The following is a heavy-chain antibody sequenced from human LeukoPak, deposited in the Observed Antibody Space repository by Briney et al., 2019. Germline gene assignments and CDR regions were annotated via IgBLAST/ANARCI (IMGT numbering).Heavy chain of an antibody. V-gene: IGHV4-39*07. D-gene: IGHD2/OR15-2a*01. J-gene: IGHJ2*01. Sequence: PSETLSLTCAVSGGSIGRTTDYWGWIRQPPGKGLEWIGSMHHSGSTYYNPSHKSRVTISVDTSKNQFSLKLSSVTAADTAVYYCARGSRIYDFDLWGRGTLVTVSS. CDR1: GGSIGRTTDY. CDR3: ARGSRIYDFDL. CDR2: MHHSGST.